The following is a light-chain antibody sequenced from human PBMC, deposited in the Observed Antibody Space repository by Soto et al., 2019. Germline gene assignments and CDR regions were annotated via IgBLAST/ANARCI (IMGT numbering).Light chain of an antibody. J-gene: IGKJ1*01. CDR2: KAS. Sequence: DIQMTQSPSTLSASVEDRVTITCRASQRVVDLLSWYQQKPGEAPKLLIYKASYLESGLPSRFSGSGSGTEFTLTISSLQPEDLATYYCQQYNSYCSFGQGTKVDIK. CDR3: QQYNSYCS. CDR1: QRVVDL. V-gene: IGKV1-5*03.